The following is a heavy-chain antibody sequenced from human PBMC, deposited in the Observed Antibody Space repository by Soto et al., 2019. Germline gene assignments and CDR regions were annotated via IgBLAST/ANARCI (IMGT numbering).Heavy chain of an antibody. CDR1: GYTFTSYG. CDR2: ISAHNGDT. Sequence: ASVKVSGKASGYTFTSYGITWVRQAPGQGLEWMGWISAHNGDTTYAQKFQGRVTMTTDTSTRTAYMELRSLRSDDTAVYFCARVRLSLFDYWGQGTLVTVSS. CDR3: ARVRLSLFDY. J-gene: IGHJ4*02. V-gene: IGHV1-18*04. D-gene: IGHD3-10*01.